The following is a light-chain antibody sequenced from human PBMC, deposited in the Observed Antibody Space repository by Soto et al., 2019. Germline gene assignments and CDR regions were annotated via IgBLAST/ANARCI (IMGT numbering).Light chain of an antibody. Sequence: QSALTQPRSVSGSPGQSVTISCTGTSSDVGGYNSVSWYQQHPGKAPKLMIYDVSKRPSGVPDHFSGSKSGNTASLTISGLQPEDEADYYCCSYAGTSSSLVFGGATKLTVL. J-gene: IGLJ2*01. CDR3: CSYAGTSSSLV. CDR1: SSDVGGYNS. CDR2: DVS. V-gene: IGLV2-11*01.